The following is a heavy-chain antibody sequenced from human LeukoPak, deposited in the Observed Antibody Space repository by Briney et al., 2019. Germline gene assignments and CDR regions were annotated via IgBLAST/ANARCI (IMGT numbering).Heavy chain of an antibody. Sequence: PGRSLRLSCAASGFTFSSYGMHWVRQAPGKGLEWVSAISGSGGSTYYADSVKGRFTISRDNSKNTLYLQMNSLRAEDTAVYYCAKDNGDYGSYYYGMDVWGQGTTVTVSS. CDR2: ISGSGGST. CDR1: GFTFSSYG. CDR3: AKDNGDYGSYYYGMDV. J-gene: IGHJ6*02. D-gene: IGHD4-17*01. V-gene: IGHV3-23*01.